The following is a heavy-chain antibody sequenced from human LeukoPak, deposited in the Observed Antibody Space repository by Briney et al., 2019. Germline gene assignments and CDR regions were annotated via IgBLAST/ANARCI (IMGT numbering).Heavy chain of an antibody. J-gene: IGHJ4*02. Sequence: GESLKISCKGSGYSFTTYWIGWVRQMPGKGLEWMGIIYPGDSDTRYSPSFQGQVTISADKSISTAYLQWSSLKASDTAIYYCARHNLGDSSSWYFDYWGQGTRVTVSS. V-gene: IGHV5-51*01. CDR1: GYSFTTYW. CDR3: ARHNLGDSSSWYFDY. CDR2: IYPGDSDT. D-gene: IGHD6-13*01.